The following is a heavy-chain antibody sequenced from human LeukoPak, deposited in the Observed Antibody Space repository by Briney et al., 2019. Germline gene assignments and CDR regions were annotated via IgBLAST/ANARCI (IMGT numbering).Heavy chain of an antibody. Sequence: SQTLSLTCTVSGGSISSGDYWWSWIRQPPGNGLEWIGYIYYSGTTYYNPSLKSRVYISVGTSTNQFSLKVTSVTAADTAVYYCARASNLLSGFDYWGQGTLLTVSS. J-gene: IGHJ4*02. V-gene: IGHV4-30-4*08. CDR1: GGSISSGDYW. D-gene: IGHD3-10*01. CDR3: ARASNLLSGFDY. CDR2: IYYSGTT.